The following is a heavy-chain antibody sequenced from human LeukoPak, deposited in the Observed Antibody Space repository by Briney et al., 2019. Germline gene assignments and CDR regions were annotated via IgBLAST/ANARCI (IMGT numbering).Heavy chain of an antibody. CDR2: IDPSDSET. CDR1: GYNFASYW. Sequence: GESLKISCKASGYNFASYWIGWVRQKPGKGLEWMGIIDPSDSETRYSPSFRGQVTISLDMSISTAYLHWPSLKASDTAIYFCARVMFSVSVRPRNFDFWGPGTLVTVSS. J-gene: IGHJ4*02. D-gene: IGHD3/OR15-3a*01. V-gene: IGHV5-51*01. CDR3: ARVMFSVSVRPRNFDF.